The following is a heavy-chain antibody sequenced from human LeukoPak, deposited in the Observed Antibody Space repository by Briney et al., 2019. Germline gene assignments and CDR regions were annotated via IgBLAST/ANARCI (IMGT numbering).Heavy chain of an antibody. CDR3: AKDRVTDFWGGYSTGGFDP. D-gene: IGHD3-3*01. CDR2: IRYDGSNK. V-gene: IGHV3-30*02. J-gene: IGHJ5*02. CDR1: GFTFSSYG. Sequence: GGSLRLSCAASGFTFSSYGMHWVRQAPGKGLEWVAFIRYDGSNKYYADSVKGRFTISRDNSKNTLYLQMNSLRAEDTAVYYCAKDRVTDFWGGYSTGGFDPWGQGTLVTVSS.